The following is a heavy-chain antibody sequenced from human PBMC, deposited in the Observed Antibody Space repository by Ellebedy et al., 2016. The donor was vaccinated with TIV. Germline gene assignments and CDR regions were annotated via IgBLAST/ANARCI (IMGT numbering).Heavy chain of an antibody. CDR3: ARDSEQWLVLNGMDV. V-gene: IGHV3-21*01. J-gene: IGHJ6*02. D-gene: IGHD6-19*01. CDR1: GFTFSSYS. CDR2: ISSSSSYI. Sequence: GESLKISXAASGFTFSSYSMNWVRQPPGKGLEWVSSISSSSSYIYYADSVKGRFTISRDNAKNSLYLQMNSLRAEDTAVYYCARDSEQWLVLNGMDVWGQGTTVTVSS.